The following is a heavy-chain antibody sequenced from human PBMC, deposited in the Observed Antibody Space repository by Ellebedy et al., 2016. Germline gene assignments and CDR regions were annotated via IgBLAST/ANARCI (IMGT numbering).Heavy chain of an antibody. CDR2: IYHSGST. V-gene: IGHV4-4*02. D-gene: IGHD3-10*01. CDR1: GGSISSSNW. Sequence: SETLSLTCAVSGGSISSSNWWSWVRQPPGKGLEWIGEIYHSGSTNYNPSLKSRVTISVDKSKNQFSLKLSSVTAADTAVYYCARDGRGFNYYGSGSDDYWGQGTLVTVSS. J-gene: IGHJ4*02. CDR3: ARDGRGFNYYGSGSDDY.